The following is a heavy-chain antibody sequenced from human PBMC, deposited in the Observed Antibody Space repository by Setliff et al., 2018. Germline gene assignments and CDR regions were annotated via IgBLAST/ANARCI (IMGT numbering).Heavy chain of an antibody. Sequence: SETLSLTCSVSGGSIRNTSYHWGWIRQPPGKGLEWIANIYYSGNTYYNPSLESRLSMSADMSKNQLSLRLRSVIAADTAVYYCARVQQLGTFDYWGQGTLVTVSS. D-gene: IGHD6-13*01. CDR3: ARVQQLGTFDY. CDR2: IYYSGNT. V-gene: IGHV4-39*07. CDR1: GGSIRNTSYH. J-gene: IGHJ4*02.